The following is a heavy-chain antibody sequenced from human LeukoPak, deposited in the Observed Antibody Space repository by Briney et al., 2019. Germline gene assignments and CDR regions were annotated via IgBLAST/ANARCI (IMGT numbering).Heavy chain of an antibody. D-gene: IGHD1-14*01. Sequence: ASVKVSCKASGYTFTSYYMHWVRQAPGQGLEWMGIINPSGGSTSYAQKFQGRVTMTRDTSISTACMELSRLRSDDTAVYYCARVPARTYGMDVWGQGTTVTVSS. V-gene: IGHV1-46*01. CDR3: ARVPARTYGMDV. J-gene: IGHJ6*02. CDR2: INPSGGST. CDR1: GYTFTSYY.